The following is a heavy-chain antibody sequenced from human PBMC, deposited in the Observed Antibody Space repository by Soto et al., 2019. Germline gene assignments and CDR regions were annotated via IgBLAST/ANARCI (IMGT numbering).Heavy chain of an antibody. CDR2: ISYDGSNK. J-gene: IGHJ6*02. CDR1: GFTFSSYA. CDR3: ARDILRLYSYGTSYGMDV. Sequence: QVQLVESGGGVVQPGRSLRLSCAASGFTFSSYAMHWVRQAPGKGLEWVAVISYDGSNKYYADSMKGRFTISRDNSKNTLYLQMNSLRAEDTAVYYCARDILRLYSYGTSYGMDVWGQGTTVTVSS. V-gene: IGHV3-30-3*01. D-gene: IGHD5-18*01.